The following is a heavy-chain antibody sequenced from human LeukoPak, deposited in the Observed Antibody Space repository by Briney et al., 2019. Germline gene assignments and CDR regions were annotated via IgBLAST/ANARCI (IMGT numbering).Heavy chain of an antibody. J-gene: IGHJ4*02. D-gene: IGHD5-12*01. Sequence: PGGSLRLSCAASGFTFSSYAMSWVRQAPGKGLEWVSAISGSGGSTYYADSVKGRFTISRDNAKSSLYLQMNSLRAEDTALYYCAKGGKIVATIPYFDYWGQGTLVTVSS. CDR1: GFTFSSYA. CDR2: ISGSGGST. CDR3: AKGGKIVATIPYFDY. V-gene: IGHV3-23*01.